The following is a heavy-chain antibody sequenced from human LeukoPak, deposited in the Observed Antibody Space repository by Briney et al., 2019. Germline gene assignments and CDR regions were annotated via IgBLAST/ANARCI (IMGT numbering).Heavy chain of an antibody. CDR1: GFPFSSYA. Sequence: GGSLRLSCAASGFPFSSYAMHWVRQAPGKGVEWVAFIRYDGSNKYYADSVKGRFTISRDNSKNTLYLQMNGLRAEDTAVYYCAKFSGTIETIDYWGQGTLVTVSS. J-gene: IGHJ4*02. V-gene: IGHV3-30*02. CDR3: AKFSGTIETIDY. CDR2: IRYDGSNK. D-gene: IGHD1-1*01.